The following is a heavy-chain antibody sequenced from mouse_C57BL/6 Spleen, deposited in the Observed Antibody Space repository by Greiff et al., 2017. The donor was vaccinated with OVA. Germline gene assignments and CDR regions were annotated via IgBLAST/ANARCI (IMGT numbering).Heavy chain of an antibody. CDR1: GFSLSTSGMG. J-gene: IGHJ1*03. D-gene: IGHD4-1*01. Sequence: QVTLKESGPGILQSSQTLSLTCSFSGFSLSTSGMGVSWIRQPSGKGLEWLAHIYWDDDKRYNPSLKSRLTISKDTSRNQVFLKITSVDTADTATYYCARSWDGVPYWYFDVWGTGTTVTVSS. V-gene: IGHV8-12*01. CDR3: ARSWDGVPYWYFDV. CDR2: IYWDDDK.